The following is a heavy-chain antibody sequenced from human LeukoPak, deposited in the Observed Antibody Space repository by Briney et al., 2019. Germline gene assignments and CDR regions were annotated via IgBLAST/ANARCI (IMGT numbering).Heavy chain of an antibody. Sequence: GGSLRLSCAASGFTFSSYTMNWVRQAPGKGLEWVSSISSRSSYIYYADSVKGRFTISRDNAKNSLYLQMNSPRAEDTAVFYCARDDSNGNGIDYWGQGTLVIVSS. V-gene: IGHV3-21*01. J-gene: IGHJ4*02. CDR3: ARDDSNGNGIDY. CDR2: ISSRSSYI. CDR1: GFTFSSYT. D-gene: IGHD3-22*01.